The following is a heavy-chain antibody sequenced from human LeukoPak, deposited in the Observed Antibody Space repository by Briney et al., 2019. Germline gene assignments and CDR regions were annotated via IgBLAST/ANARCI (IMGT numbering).Heavy chain of an antibody. D-gene: IGHD3-10*01. CDR2: IKKDGDDK. CDR3: ARVPGTSNYYGSGSPDY. J-gene: IGHJ4*02. Sequence: NIKKDGDDKHYVDSVKGRFTVSRDNAKTSLYLQMNNLRAEDTAVYYCARVPGTSNYYGSGSPDYWGQGTLVTVSS. V-gene: IGHV3-7*04.